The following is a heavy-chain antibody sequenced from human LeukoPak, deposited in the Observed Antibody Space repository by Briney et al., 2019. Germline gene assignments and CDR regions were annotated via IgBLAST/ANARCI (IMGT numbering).Heavy chain of an antibody. D-gene: IGHD3-10*02. CDR2: INPNSGGT. Sequence: GASVKVSCKASGYTFTGYYMHWVRQAPGQGLEWMGWINPNSGGTNYAQKFQGRVTMTRDTSISTAYMELSRLRSDDTAVYYCARDKGLFREGHDYWGQGTLVTVSS. CDR3: ARDKGLFREGHDY. V-gene: IGHV1-2*02. CDR1: GYTFTGYY. J-gene: IGHJ4*02.